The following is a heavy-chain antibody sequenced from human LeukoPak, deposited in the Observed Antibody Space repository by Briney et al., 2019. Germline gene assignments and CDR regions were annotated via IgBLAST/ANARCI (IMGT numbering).Heavy chain of an antibody. CDR1: GFTFRNYG. D-gene: IGHD3-10*01. V-gene: IGHV3-30*03. J-gene: IGHJ4*02. Sequence: SLRLSCAASGFTFRNYGMQWVRQPPGKGLEWVTLKSYDGSAKYYADSVKGRFSISRDNSKNTLYLQMNSLRAEDTAVYYCASLRSGSGTFYNDYWGQGTLVTVSS. CDR3: ASLRSGSGTFYNDY. CDR2: KSYDGSAK.